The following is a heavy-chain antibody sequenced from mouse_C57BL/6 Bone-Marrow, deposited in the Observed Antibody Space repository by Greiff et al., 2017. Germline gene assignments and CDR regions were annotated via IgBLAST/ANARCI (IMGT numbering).Heavy chain of an antibody. D-gene: IGHD1-1*01. CDR3: ASWPYGSSYDWYFDV. Sequence: VQLQQSDAELVKPGASVKISCKVSGYTFTDHTIHWMKQRPEQGLEWIGYIYPRDGSTKYNEKFKGKATLTADKSSSTAYMQLNSLTSEDSAVXFCASWPYGSSYDWYFDVWGTGTTVTVSS. J-gene: IGHJ1*03. CDR1: GYTFTDHT. CDR2: IYPRDGST. V-gene: IGHV1-78*01.